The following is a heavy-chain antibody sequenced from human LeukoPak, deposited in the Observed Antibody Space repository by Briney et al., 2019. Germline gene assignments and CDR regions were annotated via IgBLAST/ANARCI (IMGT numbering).Heavy chain of an antibody. CDR3: AKDLGAGGFGPNWFDP. D-gene: IGHD3-10*01. J-gene: IGHJ5*02. CDR1: GFTFSSYS. V-gene: IGHV3-9*01. CDR2: ISWNSGTV. Sequence: GGSLRLSCAASGFTFSSYSMNWVRQAPGKGLEWVSGISWNSGTVGYADSVKGRFTISRDNAKNFLYLQMNSLRAEDTALYYCAKDLGAGGFGPNWFDPWGRGTLVTVSS.